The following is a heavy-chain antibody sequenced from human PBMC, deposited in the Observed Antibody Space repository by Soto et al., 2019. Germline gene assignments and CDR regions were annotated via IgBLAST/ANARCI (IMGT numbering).Heavy chain of an antibody. CDR2: IIPILGTG. D-gene: IGHD3-10*01. Sequence: QVQLVQSGPEVKKSGSSVKVSCKLSGGTFTSETISWVRQAPGQGLEWMGRIIPILGTGNYEQKFQGRITITEDKSTNTGYMELSSLTSEDTAVYFCAREEGCYNMGTFPFYYMDVWGNGTTVTVSS. CDR3: AREEGCYNMGTFPFYYMDV. CDR1: GGTFTSET. V-gene: IGHV1-69*08. J-gene: IGHJ6*03.